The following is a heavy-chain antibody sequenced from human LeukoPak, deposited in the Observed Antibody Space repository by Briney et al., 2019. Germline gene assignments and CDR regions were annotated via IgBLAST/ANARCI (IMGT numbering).Heavy chain of an antibody. D-gene: IGHD1-26*01. CDR3: AKDGGRRDDY. Sequence: GGSLRLSCAASGFTFNNHAMKWVRQAPGKRLDWPSEMGASGGGPQYADSVKGRFTISRDNSKNTLYLQMNSLKAEDTAIYYCAKDGGRRDDYWGQGTLVTVSS. J-gene: IGHJ4*02. CDR1: GFTFNNHA. CDR2: MGASGGGP. V-gene: IGHV3-23*01.